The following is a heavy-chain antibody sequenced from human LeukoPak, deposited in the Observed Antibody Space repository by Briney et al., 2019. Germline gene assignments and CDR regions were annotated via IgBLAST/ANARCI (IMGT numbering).Heavy chain of an antibody. V-gene: IGHV4-34*01. J-gene: IGHJ6*04. CDR2: INHSGST. D-gene: IGHD2-15*01. CDR1: GGSFSGYY. Sequence: PSETLSLTCAVYGGSFSGYYWSWIRQPPGKGLEWIGEINHSGSTNYNPSLKSRVTISVATSKNQFSLKLSSVTAADTAVYYCARAPIGCSGGSCYSRYYYYGMDVWGKGTTVTVSS. CDR3: ARAPIGCSGGSCYSRYYYYGMDV.